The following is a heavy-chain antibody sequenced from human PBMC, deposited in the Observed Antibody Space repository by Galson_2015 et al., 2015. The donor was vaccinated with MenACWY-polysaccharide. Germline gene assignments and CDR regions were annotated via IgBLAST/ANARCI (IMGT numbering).Heavy chain of an antibody. CDR3: ARIIARKYTFADS. D-gene: IGHD2-21*01. CDR2: MNPNSGNT. J-gene: IGHJ4*02. V-gene: IGHV1-8*01. Sequence: SVKVSCKASGYKFTSYDINWVRQATGQGLEWMGWMNPNSGNTGYAQKFQGRVTMTSNSAMTTAYMELSSLRSEDTAVHYCARIIARKYTFADSWGQGTLVTVSS. CDR1: GYKFTSYD.